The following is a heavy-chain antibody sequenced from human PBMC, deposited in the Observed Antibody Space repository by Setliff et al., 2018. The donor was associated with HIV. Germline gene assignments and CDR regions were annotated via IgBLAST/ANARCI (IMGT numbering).Heavy chain of an antibody. CDR2: IYYSGST. Sequence: ASETLSLTCTVSGGSISSSSYYWGWIRQPPGKGLEWIGSIYYSGSTYYNPSLKSRVTISVDTSKNQFSLKLSSVTAADTAVYYCARHMLHDSSGYTHAYFDYWGQGTLVTVSS. CDR1: GGSISSSSYY. V-gene: IGHV4-39*01. J-gene: IGHJ4*02. D-gene: IGHD3-22*01. CDR3: ARHMLHDSSGYTHAYFDY.